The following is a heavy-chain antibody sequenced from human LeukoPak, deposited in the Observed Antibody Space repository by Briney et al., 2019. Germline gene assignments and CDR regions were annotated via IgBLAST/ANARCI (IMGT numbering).Heavy chain of an antibody. V-gene: IGHV1-2*02. J-gene: IGHJ3*02. Sequence: ASVKVSCKASEYTFTGYYMHWVRQAPGQGLEWMGWINPNSGGTNYAQKFQGRVTMTRDTSISTAYMELSRLRSDDTAVYYCARDPWSGVQGEGTGAFDIWGQGTMVTVSS. CDR1: EYTFTGYY. D-gene: IGHD3-3*01. CDR3: ARDPWSGVQGEGTGAFDI. CDR2: INPNSGGT.